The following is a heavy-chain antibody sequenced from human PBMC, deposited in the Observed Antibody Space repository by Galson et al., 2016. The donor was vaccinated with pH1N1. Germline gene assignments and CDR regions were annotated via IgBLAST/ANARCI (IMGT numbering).Heavy chain of an antibody. J-gene: IGHJ4*02. D-gene: IGHD6-19*01. CDR1: GYTFNNYD. V-gene: IGHV1-8*03. Sequence: SVKVSCKASGYTFNNYDINWVRQTPGQGLEWMGWMNPNTGGTDSAQKFQGRVTLTRNTSEGTASMELSNLRSDDTAVYYCARGHPLGSISGWVWGQGSLVTVSS. CDR2: MNPNTGGT. CDR3: ARGHPLGSISGWV.